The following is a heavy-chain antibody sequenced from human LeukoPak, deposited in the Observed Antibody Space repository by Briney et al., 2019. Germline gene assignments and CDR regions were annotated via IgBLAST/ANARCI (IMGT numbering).Heavy chain of an antibody. CDR3: ARGKSRGSHIDY. V-gene: IGHV4-59*08. CDR1: DDSITMYY. J-gene: IGHJ4*02. CDR2: VDHTGST. D-gene: IGHD1-26*01. Sequence: SETLSLTCSVSDDSITMYYWTWIRQPPGKGLEWIGYVDHTGSTNFNPSLNGRVSISRDTTNNLFSLKLSSVTAADTAVYYCARGKSRGSHIDYWGQGALVTVSS.